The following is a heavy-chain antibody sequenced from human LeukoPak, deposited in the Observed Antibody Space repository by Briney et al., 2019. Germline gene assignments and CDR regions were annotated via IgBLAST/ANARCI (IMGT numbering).Heavy chain of an antibody. D-gene: IGHD2-15*01. V-gene: IGHV1-46*01. J-gene: IGHJ4*02. CDR2: INPSGGST. CDR1: GYTFTSYY. Sequence: ASVKVSCKASGYTFTSYYMHWVRQAPGQGLEWMGIINPSGGSTSYAQKFQGGVTMTRDMSTSTVYMELSSLRSEDTAVYYCARVAYCSGGSCYHLDYWGQGTLVTVSS. CDR3: ARVAYCSGGSCYHLDY.